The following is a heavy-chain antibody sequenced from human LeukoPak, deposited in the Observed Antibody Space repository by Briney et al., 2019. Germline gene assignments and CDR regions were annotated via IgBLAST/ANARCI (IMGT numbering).Heavy chain of an antibody. CDR3: ARDDKRYGVWYFDL. J-gene: IGHJ2*01. D-gene: IGHD4-17*01. CDR1: GGSIGSGDYY. V-gene: IGHV4-30-4*01. Sequence: SETLSLTCTVSGGSIGSGDYYWSWIRQPPGKGLEWIGYIYYSGSTYYNPSLKSRVTISVDTSKNQFSLKLSSVTAADTAVYYCARDDKRYGVWYFDLWGRGTLVTVSS. CDR2: IYYSGST.